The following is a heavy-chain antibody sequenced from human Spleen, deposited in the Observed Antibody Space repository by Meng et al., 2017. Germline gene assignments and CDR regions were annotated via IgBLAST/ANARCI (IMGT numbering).Heavy chain of an antibody. CDR1: GFSLSTSGVG. CDR2: IYWDDDK. J-gene: IGHJ4*02. V-gene: IGHV2-5*02. Sequence: SGPTLVKPTQTLTLTCTFSGFSLSTSGVGVGWIRQPPGKALEWLALIYWDDDKRYSPSLKSRPTITKDTSKNQVVLTMTNMDPVDTATYYCAHRPSEEEITYYYDSSGYAYFDYWGQGTLVTVSS. CDR3: AHRPSEEEITYYYDSSGYAYFDY. D-gene: IGHD3-22*01.